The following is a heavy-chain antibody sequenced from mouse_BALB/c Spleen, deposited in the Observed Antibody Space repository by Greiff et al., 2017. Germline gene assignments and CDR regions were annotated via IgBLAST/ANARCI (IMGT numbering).Heavy chain of an antibody. Sequence: VQLQQPGAELVKPGASVKLSCKASGYTFTSYWMHWVKQRPGQGLEWIGEIDPSDSYTNYNQKFKGKATLTVDKSSSTAYMQLSSLTSEDSAVYYCARADRYWYFDVWGAGTTVTVSS. V-gene: IGHV1-69*02. D-gene: IGHD2-14*01. CDR2: IDPSDSYT. CDR3: ARADRYWYFDV. J-gene: IGHJ1*01. CDR1: GYTFTSYW.